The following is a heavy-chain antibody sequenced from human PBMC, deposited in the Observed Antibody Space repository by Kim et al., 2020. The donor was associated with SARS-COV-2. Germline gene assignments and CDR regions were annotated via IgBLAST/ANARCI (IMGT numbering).Heavy chain of an antibody. CDR1: GGSISSGGYY. Sequence: SETLSLTCTVSGGSISSGGYYWSWIRQHPGKGLEWIGYIYYSGSTYYNPSLKSRVTISVDTSKNQFSLKLSSVTAADTAVYYCASWFGEIIAPNWFDPWGQGTLVTVSS. CDR3: ASWFGEIIAPNWFDP. V-gene: IGHV4-31*02. D-gene: IGHD3-10*01. CDR2: IYYSGST. J-gene: IGHJ5*02.